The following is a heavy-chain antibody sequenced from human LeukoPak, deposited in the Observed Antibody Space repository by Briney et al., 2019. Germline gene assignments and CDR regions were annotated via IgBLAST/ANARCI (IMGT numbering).Heavy chain of an antibody. D-gene: IGHD3-3*01. CDR2: ISAYNGNT. J-gene: IGHJ4*02. CDR3: ARVPTIQGRNTIFGVVIGGEDY. V-gene: IGHV1-18*01. CDR1: GGTFSSYA. Sequence: ASVKVSCKASGGTFSSYAISWVRQAPGQGLEWMGWISAYNGNTNYAQKLQGRVTMTTDTSTSTAYMELRSLRSDDTAVYYCARVPTIQGRNTIFGVVIGGEDYWGQGTLVTVSS.